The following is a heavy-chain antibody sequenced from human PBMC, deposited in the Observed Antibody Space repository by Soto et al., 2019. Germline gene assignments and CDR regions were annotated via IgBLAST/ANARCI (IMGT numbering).Heavy chain of an antibody. CDR1: GFMFGSHT. CDR2: ISSVSSYI. D-gene: IGHD1-26*01. V-gene: IGHV3-21*06. CDR3: AREVVGPTTNWFDP. J-gene: IGHJ5*02. Sequence: EVQLVESGGGLVKPGGYLRLSCAASGFMFGSHTMTWVRQAPGKGLEWVASISSVSSYIYYADSVKGRFTISRDNAKDSLYLQMDSLRAEDTAVYFCAREVVGPTTNWFDPWGQGTLVTVSS.